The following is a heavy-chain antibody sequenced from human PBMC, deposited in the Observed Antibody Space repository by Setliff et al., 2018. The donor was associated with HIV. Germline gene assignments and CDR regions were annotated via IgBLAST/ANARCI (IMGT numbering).Heavy chain of an antibody. CDR1: GFRVTDTY. V-gene: IGHV3-66*01. Sequence: GGSLRLSCEASGFRVTDTYMAWVRQAPGKGLEWVTVMYKGGKTYYTDSVKGRFTISRDNAKNSVYLQMHSLRVEDTAVYYCAAVPWGHSSLIIDHWGQGTPVTVSS. CDR3: AAVPWGHSSLIIDH. CDR2: MYKGGKT. J-gene: IGHJ4*02. D-gene: IGHD3-16*01.